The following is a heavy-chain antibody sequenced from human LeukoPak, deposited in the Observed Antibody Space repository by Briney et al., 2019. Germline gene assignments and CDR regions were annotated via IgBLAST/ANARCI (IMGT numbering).Heavy chain of an antibody. CDR3: ARGPTDFDASDI. V-gene: IGHV3-7*01. J-gene: IGHJ3*02. Sequence: GGSLRLSCAASGFTISSYWMSWVRQVPGKGLESVAHIKHDGSETYYVDTVRGRFIISRDNAKNSLYPQMNSLRVEDTPVYHCARGPTDFDASDIWGHGTLVTVSS. CDR1: GFTISSYW. CDR2: IKHDGSET.